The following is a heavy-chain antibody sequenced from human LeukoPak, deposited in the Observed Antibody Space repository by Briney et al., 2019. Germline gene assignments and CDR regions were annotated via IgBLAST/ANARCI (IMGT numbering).Heavy chain of an antibody. D-gene: IGHD6-13*01. CDR1: GGSISSSSYY. V-gene: IGHV4-39*01. J-gene: IGHJ4*02. CDR2: IYYSGST. CDR3: ASYSSSWYISGFFDY. Sequence: SETLSLTCTVSGGSISSSSYYWDWIRQAPGKGLEWIGSIYYSGSTYYNPSLKSRVTISVDTSKNQFSLKLSSVTAADTAVYYCASYSSSWYISGFFDYWGQGTLVTVSS.